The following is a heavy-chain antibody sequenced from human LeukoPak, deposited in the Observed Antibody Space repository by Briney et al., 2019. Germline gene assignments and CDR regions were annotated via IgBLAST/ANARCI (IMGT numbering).Heavy chain of an antibody. CDR2: ISSSSSYT. J-gene: IGHJ5*02. CDR1: GFXFSDYY. Sequence: GGSLRLSCAASGFXFSDYYMTWIRQAPGKGLEWVSYISSSSSYTEYADSVKGRFTISRDNAKNSVYLQMNSLRADDTAVYYCAREGGYGSGRGWFDPWGQGTLVTVSS. V-gene: IGHV3-11*05. CDR3: AREGGYGSGRGWFDP. D-gene: IGHD3-10*01.